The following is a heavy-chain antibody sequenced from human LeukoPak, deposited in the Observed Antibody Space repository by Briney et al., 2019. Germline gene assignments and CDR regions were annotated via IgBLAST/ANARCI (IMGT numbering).Heavy chain of an antibody. CDR3: ARENVDSNGMDV. CDR2: IYYSGST. J-gene: IGHJ6*02. CDR1: GGSISSGGYY. D-gene: IGHD3/OR15-3a*01. V-gene: IGHV4-31*03. Sequence: SETLSLTCTVSGGSISSGGYYWSWIRQHPGKGLEWIGYIYYSGSTYYNPSLKSRVTISVDTSKNQFSLKLSSVTAADTAVYYCARENVDSNGMDVWGQGTTVTVSS.